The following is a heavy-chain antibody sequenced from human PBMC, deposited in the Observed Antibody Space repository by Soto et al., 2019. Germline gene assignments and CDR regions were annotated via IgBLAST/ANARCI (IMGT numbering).Heavy chain of an antibody. CDR2: ISSSSSCI. CDR1: GFTFSSYS. CDR3: ASVNGFAGYGDYGYYYYYYGMDV. J-gene: IGHJ6*02. V-gene: IGHV3-21*01. D-gene: IGHD4-17*01. Sequence: EVQLVESGGGLVKPGGSLRLSCAASGFTFSSYSMNWVRQAPGKGLEWVSSISSSSSCIYYADSVKGRLTISRDNAKNSLYLQINSLRAEDTDVYYCASVNGFAGYGDYGYYYYYYGMDVWGQGTTVTVSS.